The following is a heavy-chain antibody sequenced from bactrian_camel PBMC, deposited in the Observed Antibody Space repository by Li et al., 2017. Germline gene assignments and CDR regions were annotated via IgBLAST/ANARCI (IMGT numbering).Heavy chain of an antibody. D-gene: IGHD1*01. Sequence: HVQLVESGGGSVQAGGSLRLSCAASGNTYTSSCMAWYRQAPGKERERVARIDSDGSTRYADSVKGRFSISGASAQATLYLQMDNLTSDDSAMYYCATEERSLIGEPCKNAQMQRPMDYWGKGTQVTVS. CDR1: GNTYTSSC. CDR2: IDSDGST. J-gene: IGHJ7*01. V-gene: IGHV3S53*01.